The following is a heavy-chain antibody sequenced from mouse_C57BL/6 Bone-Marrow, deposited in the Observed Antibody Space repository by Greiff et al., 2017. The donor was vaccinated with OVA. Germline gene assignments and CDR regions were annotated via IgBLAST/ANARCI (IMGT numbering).Heavy chain of an antibody. Sequence: VQLQQSGAELVRPGASVTLSCKASGYTFTGYEMHWVKQTPVHGLEWIGAIDPETGGTAYNQKFKGKATLTADKSSSTAYMQLRSLTSEDSAVYCCTRWDYGRSYYWGQGTMVTVSA. D-gene: IGHD1-1*01. CDR2: IDPETGGT. V-gene: IGHV1-15*01. CDR1: GYTFTGYE. J-gene: IGHJ3*01. CDR3: TRWDYGRSYY.